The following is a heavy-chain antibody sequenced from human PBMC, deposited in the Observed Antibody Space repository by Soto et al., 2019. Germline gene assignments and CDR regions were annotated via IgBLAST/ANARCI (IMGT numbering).Heavy chain of an antibody. CDR3: AKGRSYYYYYGVDV. J-gene: IGHJ6*02. CDR2: IIDSGGST. Sequence: PGGSLRLSCSASGFIFSSYWMGWVRQAPGKGLEWVSDIIDSGGSTYYADSVKGRFTISRDNSKSTLYLQMNSLRAEDTALYYCAKGRSYYYYYGVDVWGQGTTVTVSS. CDR1: GFIFSSYW. V-gene: IGHV3-23*01.